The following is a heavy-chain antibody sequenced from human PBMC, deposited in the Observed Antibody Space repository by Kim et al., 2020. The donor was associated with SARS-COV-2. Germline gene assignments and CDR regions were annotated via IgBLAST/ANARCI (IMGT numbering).Heavy chain of an antibody. Sequence: ASVKVSCKASGYSFTGYYMHWVRQAPGQGLEWMGRINPNNGGTNYAQNFQGRVTMTRDTSISTAYMELSGLRSDDTALYYCAREGSSVDVWGQGTTVTVSS. CDR1: GYSFTGYY. CDR2: INPNNGGT. CDR3: AREGSSVDV. D-gene: IGHD6-13*01. J-gene: IGHJ6*02. V-gene: IGHV1-2*06.